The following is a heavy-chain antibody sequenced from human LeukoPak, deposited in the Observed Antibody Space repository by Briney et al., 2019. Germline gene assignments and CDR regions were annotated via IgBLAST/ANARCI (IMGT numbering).Heavy chain of an antibody. CDR1: GGSISSSNW. Sequence: SETLSLTCAVSGGSISSSNWWSWVRQPPGKGLEWIGEIYHSGSTNYNPSLKSRVTISVDTSKNQFSLKLSSVTAADTAVYYCARRDRWFGFFDPWGQGTLVTVSS. CDR3: ARRDRWFGFFDP. J-gene: IGHJ5*02. V-gene: IGHV4-4*02. D-gene: IGHD3-10*01. CDR2: IYHSGST.